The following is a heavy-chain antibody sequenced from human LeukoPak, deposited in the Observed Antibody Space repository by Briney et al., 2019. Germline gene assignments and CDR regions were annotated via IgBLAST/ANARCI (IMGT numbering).Heavy chain of an antibody. Sequence: PSETLSLTCAVSGYSISSGYYWGWIRQPPGKGLEWIGSIYHSGSTYYNPSLKSRVTISVDTSKNQFSLKLSSVTAADTAVYYCASGLGSGWSPHDAFDIWGQGTMVTVSS. CDR2: IYHSGST. CDR1: GYSISSGYY. D-gene: IGHD6-19*01. V-gene: IGHV4-38-2*01. CDR3: ASGLGSGWSPHDAFDI. J-gene: IGHJ3*02.